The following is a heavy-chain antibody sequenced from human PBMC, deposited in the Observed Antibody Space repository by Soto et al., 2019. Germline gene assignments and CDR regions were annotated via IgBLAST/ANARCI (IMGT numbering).Heavy chain of an antibody. CDR1: GFTFSSYA. V-gene: IGHV3-23*01. J-gene: IGHJ4*02. CDR2: ISGSGGST. Sequence: GGSLRLSCAASGFTFSSYAMSWVRQAPGKGLEWVSAISGSGGSTYYADSVKGRFTISRDNSKNTLYLQMNSLRAEDTAVYYCAKDLIAAAGTWWLVVPTLGYWGQGTLVTVSS. CDR3: AKDLIAAAGTWWLVVPTLGY. D-gene: IGHD6-13*01.